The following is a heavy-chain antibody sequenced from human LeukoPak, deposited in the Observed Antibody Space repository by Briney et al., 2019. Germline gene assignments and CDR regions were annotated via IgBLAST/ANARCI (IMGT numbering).Heavy chain of an antibody. V-gene: IGHV1-18*04. CDR1: GYTFTSYG. J-gene: IGHJ4*02. CDR3: ARDSGAAGTRPFDY. CDR2: ISAYNGNT. D-gene: IGHD6-13*01. Sequence: GASVKVSCKASGYTFTSYGISWVRQAPGQGLEWMGWISAYNGNTNYAQKLQGRVTITTDTSTSTAYMELRSLRSDDTAVYYCARDSGAAGTRPFDYWGQGTLVTVSS.